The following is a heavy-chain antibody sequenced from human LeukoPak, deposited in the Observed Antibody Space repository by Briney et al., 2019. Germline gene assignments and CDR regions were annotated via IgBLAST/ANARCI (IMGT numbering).Heavy chain of an antibody. CDR3: ARPYDSSGYYTDYFDY. CDR1: GFTFSSYS. V-gene: IGHV3-21*01. J-gene: IGHJ4*02. Sequence: GGSLRLSCAASGFTFSSYSMNWVRQAPGKGLEWVSSISSSSSYIYYADSVKGRFTISRDNAKNSLYLQMNSLRAEDTAVYYCARPYDSSGYYTDYFDYWGQGTLVTVSS. D-gene: IGHD3-22*01. CDR2: ISSSSSYI.